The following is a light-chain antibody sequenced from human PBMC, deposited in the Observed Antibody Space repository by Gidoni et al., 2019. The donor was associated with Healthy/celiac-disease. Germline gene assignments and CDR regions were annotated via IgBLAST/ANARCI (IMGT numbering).Light chain of an antibody. V-gene: IGKV3-11*01. CDR2: DAS. Sequence: EIVLPQSPATLSLSPGERATLSCRASQSVSSYLAWYQQKPGQAPRLLIYDASSRATGIPARFSGSGSGTDFTLTISSLEPEDFAVYYCQQRSNWPLFGGGTKVEIK. CDR1: QSVSSY. CDR3: QQRSNWPL. J-gene: IGKJ4*01.